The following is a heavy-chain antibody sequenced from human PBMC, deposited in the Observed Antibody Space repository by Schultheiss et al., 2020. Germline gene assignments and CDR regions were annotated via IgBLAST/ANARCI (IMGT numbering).Heavy chain of an antibody. CDR2: VNSDGRGT. CDR1: GFTFSSYW. J-gene: IGHJ4*02. CDR3: ARDLGVTTETTGVGGY. Sequence: GESLKISCAASGFTFSSYWMHWVRQAPGKGLVWVSRVNSDGRGTSYADSVRGRFTISRDNAKNTLYLQMSSLRDEDTAVYYCARDLGVTTETTGVGGYWGQGSLVTVSS. V-gene: IGHV3-74*01. D-gene: IGHD4-17*01.